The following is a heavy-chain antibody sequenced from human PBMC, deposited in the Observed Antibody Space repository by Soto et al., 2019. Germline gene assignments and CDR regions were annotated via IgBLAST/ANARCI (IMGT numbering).Heavy chain of an antibody. CDR2: IYYSGTT. D-gene: IGHD1-26*01. Sequence: QVQLQESGPGLVKPSDTLSLTCAVSGYSISSSNWWGWIRQPPGKGLEWIGYIYYSGTTYYNPSLKSXXTXSXXTSKNRFSMKLPSVTAVDTAVYYCARREIQGPIDYWGQGTLVTVSS. CDR1: GYSISSSNW. J-gene: IGHJ4*02. CDR3: ARREIQGPIDY. V-gene: IGHV4-28*01.